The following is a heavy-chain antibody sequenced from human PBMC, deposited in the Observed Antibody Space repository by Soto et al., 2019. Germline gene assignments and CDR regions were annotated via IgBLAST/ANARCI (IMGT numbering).Heavy chain of an antibody. Sequence: GGSLRLSCAASGFAFSSFVMHWVRQAPGKGLEWVAVISYDGSEESYAGSVKGRATVSRDNSKNTVYLQMNRLRGDDSAIYYCAKGRFDVVTISPFDQWGQGTMVTVYS. J-gene: IGHJ4*01. CDR3: AKGRFDVVTISPFDQ. CDR2: ISYDGSEE. V-gene: IGHV3-30*18. CDR1: GFAFSSFV. D-gene: IGHD3-3*02.